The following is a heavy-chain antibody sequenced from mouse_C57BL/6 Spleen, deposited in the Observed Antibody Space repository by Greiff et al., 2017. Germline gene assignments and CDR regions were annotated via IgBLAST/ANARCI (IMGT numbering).Heavy chain of an antibody. V-gene: IGHV1-55*01. CDR1: GYTFTSYW. CDR2: IYPGSGST. J-gene: IGHJ1*03. Sequence: QVHVKQPGAELVKPGASVKMSCKASGYTFTSYWITWVKQRPGQGLEWIGDIYPGSGSTNYNEKFKSKATLTVDTSSSTAYMQLSSLTSEGSAVYYCARSGDYDVWYFDVWGTGTTVTVSS. CDR3: ARSGDYDVWYFDV. D-gene: IGHD2-4*01.